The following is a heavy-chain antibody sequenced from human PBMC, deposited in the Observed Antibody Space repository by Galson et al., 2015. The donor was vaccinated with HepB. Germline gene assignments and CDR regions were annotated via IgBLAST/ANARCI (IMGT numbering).Heavy chain of an antibody. CDR2: ISGSGGST. D-gene: IGHD3-3*01. V-gene: IGHV3-23*01. CDR3: AKVSYDFWSGYYY. CDR1: GFTFSSYA. Sequence: SLRLSCAASGFTFSSYAMSWVRQAPGKGLEWVSAISGSGGSTYYADSVKGRFTISRDNSKNTLYLQMNSLRAEDTAVYYCAKVSYDFWSGYYYWGQGTLVTVSS. J-gene: IGHJ4*02.